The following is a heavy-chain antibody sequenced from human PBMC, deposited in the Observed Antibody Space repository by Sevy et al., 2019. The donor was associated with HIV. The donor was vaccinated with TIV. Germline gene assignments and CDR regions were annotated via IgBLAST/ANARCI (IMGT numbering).Heavy chain of an antibody. CDR1: AFSFSGYS. CDR2: ISSSSSTI. CDR3: ARHPYYDSSGYVDY. D-gene: IGHD3-22*01. Sequence: GGSLRLSCAASAFSFSGYSMNWVRQAPGKGLEWVSYISSSSSTIYYADSVKGRFTISRDNAKNSLYLQMNSLRDEDTAVYYCARHPYYDSSGYVDYWGQGTLVTVSS. V-gene: IGHV3-48*02. J-gene: IGHJ4*02.